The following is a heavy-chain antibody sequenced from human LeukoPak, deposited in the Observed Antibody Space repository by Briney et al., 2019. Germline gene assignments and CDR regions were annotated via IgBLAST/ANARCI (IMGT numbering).Heavy chain of an antibody. V-gene: IGHV4-39*01. CDR3: AGTPCIAVAGTREDRGKDYYYYGMDV. Sequence: PSETLSLTCTVSGGSISSSSYYWGWIRQPPGTGLEWIGSIYYSGSTYYNPSLKSRVTISVDTSKNQFSLKLSSVTAADTAVYYCAGTPCIAVAGTREDRGKDYYYYGMDVWGQGTTVTVSS. CDR2: IYYSGST. D-gene: IGHD6-19*01. J-gene: IGHJ6*02. CDR1: GGSISSSSYY.